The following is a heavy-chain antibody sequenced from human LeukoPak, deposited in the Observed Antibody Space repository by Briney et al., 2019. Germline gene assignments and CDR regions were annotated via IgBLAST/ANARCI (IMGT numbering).Heavy chain of an antibody. CDR3: ARLDYKFAVDFRNLDL. D-gene: IGHD4-11*01. Sequence: SETLSLTCTVSGGSISSSSYYWGWIRQPPGKGLEWIGSIYYSGSTYYNPSLKSRVTISVDTSKNQFSLNLKSVTAADTAVYYCARLDYKFAVDFRNLDLWGRGSLVIVSS. V-gene: IGHV4-39*01. CDR1: GGSISSSSYY. J-gene: IGHJ2*01. CDR2: IYYSGST.